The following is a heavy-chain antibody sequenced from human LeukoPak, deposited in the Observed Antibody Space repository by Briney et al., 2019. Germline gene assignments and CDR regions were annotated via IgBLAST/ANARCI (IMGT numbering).Heavy chain of an antibody. CDR1: GYTFTSYD. CDR2: MNPNSGNT. CDR3: AREGRDYGGNANYYYGMDV. V-gene: IGHV1-8*01. D-gene: IGHD4-23*01. J-gene: IGHJ6*02. Sequence: ASVKVSCKASGYTFTSYDTNWVRQATGQGLEWMGWMNPNSGNTGYAQKFQGRVTMTRNTSISTAYMELSSLRSEDTAVYYCAREGRDYGGNANYYYGMDVWGQGTTVTVSS.